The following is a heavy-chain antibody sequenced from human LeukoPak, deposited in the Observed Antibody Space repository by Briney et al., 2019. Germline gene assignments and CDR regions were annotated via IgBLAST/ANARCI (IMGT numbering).Heavy chain of an antibody. V-gene: IGHV4-34*01. CDR1: GGSISSYY. CDR2: INHSGST. Sequence: SETLSLTCSVSGGSISSYYWNWIRQPPGKGLEWIGEINHSGSTNYNPSLKSLVTISVDTSKNQFSLKLSSVTAAHTAVYYCARHRRYAGSYYPDWGQGTLVTVSS. D-gene: IGHD1-26*01. CDR3: ARHRRYAGSYYPD. J-gene: IGHJ4*02.